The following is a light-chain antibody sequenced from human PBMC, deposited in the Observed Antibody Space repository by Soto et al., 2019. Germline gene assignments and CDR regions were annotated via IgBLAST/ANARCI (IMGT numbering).Light chain of an antibody. V-gene: IGKV3-20*01. J-gene: IGKJ2*01. CDR1: QSVSSSY. CDR2: GAS. CDR3: QQYGSSLST. Sequence: EIVLTQSPGTLSLSPGERATLSCRASQSVSSSYLAWYQQKPGQAPRLLIYGASSRATGIPDRFSGSGSGTGFTPTNSGLEPEDLAIYYCQQYGSSLSTFGQGTKLEIK.